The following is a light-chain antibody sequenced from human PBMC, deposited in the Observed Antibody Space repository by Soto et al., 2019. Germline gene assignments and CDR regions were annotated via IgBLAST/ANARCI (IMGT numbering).Light chain of an antibody. CDR2: DTT. Sequence: QLVLTQPPSVSGAPGQRVTISCTGSSSNIGAGSYVHWYQQLPGTAPKLLIYDTTNRPSGVTDRFSGSKSGTSASLAIADVRAEDEAVYYCQSHDNSLSGSLFGGGTKLTVL. CDR3: QSHDNSLSGSL. CDR1: SSNIGAGSY. V-gene: IGLV1-40*01. J-gene: IGLJ2*01.